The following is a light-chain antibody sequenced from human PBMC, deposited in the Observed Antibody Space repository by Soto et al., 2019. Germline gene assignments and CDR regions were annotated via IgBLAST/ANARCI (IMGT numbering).Light chain of an antibody. Sequence: QTVVTQEPSLTVSPGGTVTLTCGSSTGAVTSGHYPYWFQQKPGQAPRTLIYDTNHDHSWTPARFSGSLIGGKAALTLSGALPEDEADYYCLLSFSRLQVFGGGTKVTVL. CDR3: LLSFSRLQV. CDR1: TGAVTSGHY. V-gene: IGLV7-46*01. CDR2: DTN. J-gene: IGLJ3*02.